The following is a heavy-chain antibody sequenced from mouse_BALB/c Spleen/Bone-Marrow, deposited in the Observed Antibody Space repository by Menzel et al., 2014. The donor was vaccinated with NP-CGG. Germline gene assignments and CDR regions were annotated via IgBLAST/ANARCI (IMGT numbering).Heavy chain of an antibody. J-gene: IGHJ4*01. D-gene: IGHD1-1*01. V-gene: IGHV1S81*02. CDR3: TRLFYGSSDYAMDN. CDR1: GYTFTSYW. CDR2: INPNNGGS. Sequence: QVQLQQSGAELVKPGASVKLSCKASGYTFTSYWMHWVKLRPGRGFEWIGEINPNNGGSNYNEKFKRKATLTVDKSSSTAYMQLNSLTSEDSAVYYCTRLFYGSSDYAMDNWGQVTSVTVSS.